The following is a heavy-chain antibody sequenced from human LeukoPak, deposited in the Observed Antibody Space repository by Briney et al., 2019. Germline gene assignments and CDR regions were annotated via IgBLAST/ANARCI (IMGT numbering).Heavy chain of an antibody. Sequence: GGSLRLSCAASGFTFSSYAMSWVRQAPGKGLEWVSAISGSGGSTYYADSVKGRFTISRDNSKNTLYLQMNSLRAEDTAVYYCAKGIEGGPITMIVVVITDPYYFDYWGQGTLVTVSS. CDR3: AKGIEGGPITMIVVVITDPYYFDY. J-gene: IGHJ4*02. D-gene: IGHD3-22*01. CDR2: ISGSGGST. V-gene: IGHV3-23*01. CDR1: GFTFSSYA.